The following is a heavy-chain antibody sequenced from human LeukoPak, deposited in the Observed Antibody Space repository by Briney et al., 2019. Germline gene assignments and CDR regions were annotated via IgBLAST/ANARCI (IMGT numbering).Heavy chain of an antibody. CDR1: AFTFSDYY. D-gene: IGHD5-18*01. J-gene: IGHJ4*02. CDR2: ISRSGSNI. V-gene: IGHV3-11*01. Sequence: NPGESLKISCAASAFTFSDYYMTWIRQAPGRGLEWVSYISRSGSNIYYADSVKGRFTVSRDDAKNSLYLQMNSLRVEDTAMYYCARYIYGHLDYWGQGTLVTVSS. CDR3: ARYIYGHLDY.